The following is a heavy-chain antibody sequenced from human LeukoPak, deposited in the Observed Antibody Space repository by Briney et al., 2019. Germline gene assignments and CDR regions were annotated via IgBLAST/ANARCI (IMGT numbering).Heavy chain of an antibody. V-gene: IGHV1-2*02. CDR2: TNPYSGGT. D-gene: IGHD2-2*01. CDR3: TRELVVVPAANWFDS. J-gene: IGHJ5*01. Sequence: ATVKVSCKASGYTFTGYYMHWVRQAPGQGLEWIGWTNPYSGGTNYAQKFQGGVTMTRDTSISTAYMELSRLRSEDSAVYYCTRELVVVPAANWFDSWGQGTLVTVSS. CDR1: GYTFTGYY.